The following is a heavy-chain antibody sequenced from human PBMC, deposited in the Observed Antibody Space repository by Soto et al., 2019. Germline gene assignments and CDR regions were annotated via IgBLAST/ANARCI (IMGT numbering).Heavy chain of an antibody. D-gene: IGHD3-3*01. Sequence: PGGSLRLSCAASGFTFSSYSMNWVRQAPGKGLDWVSSISSSSSYMYYADSVKGRFTISRDNAKNSLYLQMNSLRAEDTAVYYCARDVAPSTYDFWSTYGMDVWGQGTTVTVSS. J-gene: IGHJ6*02. CDR3: ARDVAPSTYDFWSTYGMDV. CDR2: ISSSSSYM. V-gene: IGHV3-21*01. CDR1: GFTFSSYS.